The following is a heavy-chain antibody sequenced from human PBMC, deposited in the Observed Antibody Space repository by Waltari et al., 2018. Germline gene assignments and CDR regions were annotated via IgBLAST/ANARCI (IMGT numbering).Heavy chain of an antibody. D-gene: IGHD3-10*01. Sequence: QVQLQQWGAGLLKPSETLSLTCAVYGGSSSGYYWSWIRQPPGKGLEWIGEINHSGSTNYNPSLKSRVTISVDTSKNQFSLKLSSVTAADTAVYYCARGGVRGYYFDYWGQGTLVTVSS. CDR2: INHSGST. CDR3: ARGGVRGYYFDY. CDR1: GGSSSGYY. J-gene: IGHJ4*02. V-gene: IGHV4-34*01.